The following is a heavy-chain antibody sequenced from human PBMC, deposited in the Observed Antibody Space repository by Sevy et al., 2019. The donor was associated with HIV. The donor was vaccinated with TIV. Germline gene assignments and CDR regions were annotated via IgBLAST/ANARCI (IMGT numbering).Heavy chain of an antibody. J-gene: IGHJ4*02. CDR2: ISYDGSNK. CDR1: GFTFSSYG. D-gene: IGHD1-26*01. Sequence: GGSLRLSCAASGFTFSSYGMHWVRQAPGKGLEWVAVISYDGSNKYYADSVKGRFTISRDNSKNTLYLQMNSLRAEDTAVYYCAKTQYSGSYTGYFDYSGQVTLVTVSS. CDR3: AKTQYSGSYTGYFDY. V-gene: IGHV3-30*18.